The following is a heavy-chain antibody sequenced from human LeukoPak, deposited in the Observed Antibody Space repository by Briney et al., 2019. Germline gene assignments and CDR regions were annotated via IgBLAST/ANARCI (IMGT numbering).Heavy chain of an antibody. CDR3: AREVRGHIVVVTGTPISIY. Sequence: PGGSLRLSCAASGFTFSSYAMSWVRQAPGKGLEWVSAISGSGGSTYYADSVKGRFTISRDNSKNTLYLQMNSLRAEDTAVYYCAREVRGHIVVVTGTPISIYWGQGTLVTVSS. CDR2: ISGSGGST. V-gene: IGHV3-23*01. D-gene: IGHD2-21*02. J-gene: IGHJ4*02. CDR1: GFTFSSYA.